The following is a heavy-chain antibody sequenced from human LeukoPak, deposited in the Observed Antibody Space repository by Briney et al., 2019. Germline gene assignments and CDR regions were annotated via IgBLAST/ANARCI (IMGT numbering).Heavy chain of an antibody. CDR1: RFTLCNYW. CDR2: IKQDGSET. Sequence: GGSLRLSCAASRFTLCNYWMSWVRQAPGKGLEWVANIKQDGSETYYVDSVKGRFTISRDNAKNSLSLQMNSLRAEDTAVYYCAKRPYSSSWYGYYFDYWGQGTLVTVSS. J-gene: IGHJ4*02. CDR3: AKRPYSSSWYGYYFDY. V-gene: IGHV3-7*01. D-gene: IGHD6-13*01.